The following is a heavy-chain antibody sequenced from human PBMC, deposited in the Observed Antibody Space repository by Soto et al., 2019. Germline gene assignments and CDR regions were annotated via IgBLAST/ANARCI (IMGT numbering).Heavy chain of an antibody. CDR1: GFTFSSYA. Sequence: GGSMRLSCAASGFTFSSYAMSWVRQAPGKGLEWVSAISGRGGSTYYADSVKGRFTISRDISNHTLYLQMNSLRAEDTAVYYCAKAGSNYYYDSSGYYFDYWGQGTLVTVSS. CDR3: AKAGSNYYYDSSGYYFDY. CDR2: ISGRGGST. J-gene: IGHJ4*02. V-gene: IGHV3-23*01. D-gene: IGHD3-22*01.